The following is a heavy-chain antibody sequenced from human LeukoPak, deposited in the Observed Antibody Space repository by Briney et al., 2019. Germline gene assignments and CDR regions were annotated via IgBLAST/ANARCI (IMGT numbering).Heavy chain of an antibody. CDR3: ARLGGYCSGGSCYSVAFDI. J-gene: IGHJ3*02. V-gene: IGHV5-51*01. CDR1: GYSFTSYW. Sequence: KVGESLKISCKGSGYSFTSYWIGWVRQMPGKGLEWMGIIYPGDSDTRYSPSFQGQVTISADKSISTAYLQWSSLKASDTAMYYCARLGGYCSGGSCYSVAFDIWGQGTMVTVSS. CDR2: IYPGDSDT. D-gene: IGHD2-15*01.